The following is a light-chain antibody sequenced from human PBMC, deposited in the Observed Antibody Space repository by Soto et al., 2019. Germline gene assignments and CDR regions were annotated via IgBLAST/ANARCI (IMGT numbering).Light chain of an antibody. Sequence: DIPMTQSPSSLSASVGDRVTITCRASQSISTYLNWYQHQPGKAPRLLIYTASTLQSGVPSRFSGTGSGTEHTLTISSLPPEDFATYYCQQGYTVPWTFGQGTKVEI. V-gene: IGKV1-39*01. CDR3: QQGYTVPWT. CDR1: QSISTY. CDR2: TAS. J-gene: IGKJ1*01.